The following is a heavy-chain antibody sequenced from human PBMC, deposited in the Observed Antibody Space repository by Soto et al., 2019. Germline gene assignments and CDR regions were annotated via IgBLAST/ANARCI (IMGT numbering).Heavy chain of an antibody. CDR1: AGAFNSYT. CDR2: IIPILGIA. D-gene: IGHD3-10*01. CDR3: ARGASLLWFDEYPPIAGQSRFVP. Sequence: SVKVACKDSAGAFNSYTISWVRQAPRQGLEWMGRIIPILGIANYAQKFQGRVTITADKSTSTAYMELSSLRSEDTAVYYCARGASLLWFDEYPPIAGQSRFVPWGQ. J-gene: IGHJ5*02. V-gene: IGHV1-69*02.